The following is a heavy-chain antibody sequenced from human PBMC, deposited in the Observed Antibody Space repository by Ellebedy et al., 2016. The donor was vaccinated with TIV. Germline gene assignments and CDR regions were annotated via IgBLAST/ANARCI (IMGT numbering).Heavy chain of an antibody. D-gene: IGHD5-12*01. Sequence: SETLSLXXAVYGGSFSGYYWTWIRQSPEKGLEWIGEINHSGSTNYSPSLKSRVTMSVDTSKNQFSLKLSSVTAADTALYYCARGQGRRKATDYWGQGTLVTVSS. V-gene: IGHV4-34*01. CDR2: INHSGST. CDR3: ARGQGRRKATDY. J-gene: IGHJ4*02. CDR1: GGSFSGYY.